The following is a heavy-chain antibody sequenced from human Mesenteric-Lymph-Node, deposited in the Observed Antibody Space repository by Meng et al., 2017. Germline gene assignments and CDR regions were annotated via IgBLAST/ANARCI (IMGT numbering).Heavy chain of an antibody. D-gene: IGHD5-12*01. J-gene: IGHJ4*02. CDR3: TRGPIRATHDFDY. CDR2: INHGGST. Sequence: SGPTLVKPTQTLTLTCTFSGFSLSTSGMCVSWVRQPPGKGLEWIGQINHGGSTNYKSSLESRVTISVDTSKNQFSLKLTSVTAADTAVYYCTRGPIRATHDFDYWGQGTLVTVSS. V-gene: IGHV4-4*02. CDR1: GFSLSTSGM.